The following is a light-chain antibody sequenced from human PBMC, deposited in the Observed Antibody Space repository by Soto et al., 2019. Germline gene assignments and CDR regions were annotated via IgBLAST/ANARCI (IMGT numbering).Light chain of an antibody. J-gene: IGKJ4*01. Sequence: MQMTQSPSFVYEYVGDRVTITCPASQDIKNYLNWYQQKSGKAPKLLIYDASDLETGVPSRFSGSGSGTDFTFTINSLQPEDIATYYCQQYDNLPLTFGGGTKVDIK. CDR3: QQYDNLPLT. CDR1: QDIKNY. V-gene: IGKV1-33*01. CDR2: DAS.